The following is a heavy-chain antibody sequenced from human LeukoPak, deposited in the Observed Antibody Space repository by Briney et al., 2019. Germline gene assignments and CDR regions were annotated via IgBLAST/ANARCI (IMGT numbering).Heavy chain of an antibody. Sequence: GGSLRLSCAASGFTFSSYWMSWVRQAPGKGLEWVANIKQDGSEKYYVDSVKGRFTISRDNAKNSLYLQMNSLRAEDTAVYYCARDSHYGSGSYYPSNYFDYWGQGTLVTVSS. V-gene: IGHV3-7*01. J-gene: IGHJ4*02. CDR3: ARDSHYGSGSYYPSNYFDY. D-gene: IGHD3-10*01. CDR1: GFTFSSYW. CDR2: IKQDGSEK.